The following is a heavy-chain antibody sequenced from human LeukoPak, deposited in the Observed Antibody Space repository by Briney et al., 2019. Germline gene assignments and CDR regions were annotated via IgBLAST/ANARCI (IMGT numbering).Heavy chain of an antibody. CDR3: ARDGYQGDGHSVGDAFDI. Sequence: GGSPRLSCAASGFTFSSYAMHWVRQAPGKGLEWVAVISYDGSNRYCADSVRGRFTISRDNSKNTLYLQMNSLRAEDTAVYYCARDGYQGDGHSVGDAFDIWGQGTMVTVSS. CDR2: ISYDGSNR. CDR1: GFTFSSYA. D-gene: IGHD5-24*01. V-gene: IGHV3-30*04. J-gene: IGHJ3*02.